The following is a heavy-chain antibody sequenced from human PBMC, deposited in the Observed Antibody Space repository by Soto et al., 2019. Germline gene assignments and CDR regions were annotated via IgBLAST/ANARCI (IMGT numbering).Heavy chain of an antibody. J-gene: IGHJ6*03. Sequence: EVQLVESGGGLVKPGGSLRLSCAASGFTFSSYSMNWVRQAPGKGLEWVSSISSSSSYIYYADSVKGRFTISRDNAKNSLYLQMNSLRAEDTAVYYCARDSGAAGYYYYYMDVWGKGTTVTVSS. CDR2: ISSSSSYI. D-gene: IGHD6-13*01. CDR1: GFTFSSYS. V-gene: IGHV3-21*01. CDR3: ARDSGAAGYYYYYMDV.